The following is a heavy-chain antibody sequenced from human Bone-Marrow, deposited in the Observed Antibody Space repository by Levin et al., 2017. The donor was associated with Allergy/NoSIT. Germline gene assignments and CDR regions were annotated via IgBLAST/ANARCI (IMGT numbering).Heavy chain of an antibody. CDR2: ISTTGNYI. CDR1: GFSLSDYR. Sequence: SCSVAGFSLSDYRMNWVRQAPGKGLEWVSSISTTGNYIYYGDSVRGRFTISRDNAKKSLYLQMDSLRADDSAIYYCARAKLGDPSPFDYWGQGTLVTVSS. D-gene: IGHD3-10*01. CDR3: ARAKLGDPSPFDY. J-gene: IGHJ4*02. V-gene: IGHV3-21*04.